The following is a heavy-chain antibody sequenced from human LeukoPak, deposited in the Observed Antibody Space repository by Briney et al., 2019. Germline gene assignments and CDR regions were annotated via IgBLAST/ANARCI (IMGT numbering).Heavy chain of an antibody. J-gene: IGHJ6*03. V-gene: IGHV1-8*01. D-gene: IGHD3-3*01. CDR1: GYTFTSYD. Sequence: ASVKVSCKASGYTFTSYDISWVRQATGQGLEWMGWMNPNSGNTGYAQKFQGRVTMTRNTSISTAYMELSSLRSEDTAVYYCARVGYDFWSGYPNYYYYYMDVWGKGTTVTVSS. CDR3: ARVGYDFWSGYPNYYYYYMDV. CDR2: MNPNSGNT.